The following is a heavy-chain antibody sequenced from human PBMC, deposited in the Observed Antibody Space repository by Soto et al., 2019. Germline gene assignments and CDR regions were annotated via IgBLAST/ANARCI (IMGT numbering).Heavy chain of an antibody. J-gene: IGHJ4*02. CDR1: GGSISSSSYY. CDR3: ARQWYDFWTRDY. D-gene: IGHD3-3*01. Sequence: PSETLSLTCTVSGGSISSSSYYWGWIRQPPGKGLEWIGSIYYTGSTYYNPSLKSRVTISVDTSKNQFSLKLSSVTAADTAVYYCARQWYDFWTRDYWGQGTLVTVSS. CDR2: IYYTGST. V-gene: IGHV4-39*01.